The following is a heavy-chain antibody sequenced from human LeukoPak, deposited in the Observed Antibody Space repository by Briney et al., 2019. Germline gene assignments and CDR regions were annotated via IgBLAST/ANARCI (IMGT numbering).Heavy chain of an antibody. D-gene: IGHD6-19*01. CDR1: GVSISSSSYY. J-gene: IGHJ6*02. Sequence: PSETLSLTCTVSGVSISSSSYYWGWIRQPPGKGLEWIGSIYYSGSTYYNPSLKSRVTISVDTSKNQFSLKLSSVTAADTAVYYCARVYSSGWYDPYYYYYGMDVWGQGTTVTVSS. CDR3: ARVYSSGWYDPYYYYYGMDV. V-gene: IGHV4-39*01. CDR2: IYYSGST.